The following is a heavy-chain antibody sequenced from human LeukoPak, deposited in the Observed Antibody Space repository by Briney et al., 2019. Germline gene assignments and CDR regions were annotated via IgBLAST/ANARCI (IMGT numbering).Heavy chain of an antibody. D-gene: IGHD2-15*01. Sequence: PSETLSLTCTVSGGSISSSSYYWGWIRQPPGKGLDWLGNVYYSGSTYYNPSLKSRVTISVDTSKNQFSLKLSAVTAADTALCFCARGALSSAVRYYYYYIDVWGKGTTVTVSS. CDR2: VYYSGST. CDR3: ARGALSSAVRYYYYYIDV. V-gene: IGHV4-39*01. J-gene: IGHJ6*03. CDR1: GGSISSSSYY.